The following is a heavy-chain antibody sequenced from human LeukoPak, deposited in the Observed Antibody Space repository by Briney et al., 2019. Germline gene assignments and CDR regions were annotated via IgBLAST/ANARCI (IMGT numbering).Heavy chain of an antibody. CDR3: ARDLTYMTDAFDI. CDR2: IYSGGST. J-gene: IGHJ3*02. V-gene: IGHV3-53*01. D-gene: IGHD2-2*02. Sequence: GGSLRLSCAASGFTVSSNYMSWVRQAPGKGLEWVSVIYSGGSTYYADSVKGRFTIPRDNSKNTLYLQMNSLRAEDTAVYYCARDLTYMTDAFDIWGQGTMVTVSS. CDR1: GFTVSSNY.